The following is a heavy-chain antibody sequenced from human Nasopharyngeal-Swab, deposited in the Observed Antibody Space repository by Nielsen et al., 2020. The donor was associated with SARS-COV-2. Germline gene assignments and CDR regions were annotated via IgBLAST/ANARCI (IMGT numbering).Heavy chain of an antibody. CDR1: GYSFTSYW. D-gene: IGHD6-6*01. CDR3: ARHWAASSSGHYYGMDV. J-gene: IGHJ6*02. V-gene: IGHV5-51*01. Sequence: GGSLRLSCKGSGYSFTSYWIGWVRQMPGKGLEWIGIIHPGDSDTRYSPSFQGQVTIPADKSISTTYLQWYSLKASDTAMYYCARHWAASSSGHYYGMDVWGQGTTVTVSS. CDR2: IHPGDSDT.